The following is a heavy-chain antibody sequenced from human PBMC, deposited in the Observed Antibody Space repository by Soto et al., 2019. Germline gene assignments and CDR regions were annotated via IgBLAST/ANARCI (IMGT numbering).Heavy chain of an antibody. CDR2: ISYDGSNK. CDR1: GFTFSSYA. Sequence: GGSLRLSCAASGFTFSSYAMHWVRQAPGKGLEWVAVISYDGSNKYYADSVKGRFTISRDNSKNTLYLQMNSLRAEDTAVYYCARDPYPKYSSSWTYYYGMDVWGQGTTVTVSS. V-gene: IGHV3-30-3*01. J-gene: IGHJ6*02. D-gene: IGHD6-13*01. CDR3: ARDPYPKYSSSWTYYYGMDV.